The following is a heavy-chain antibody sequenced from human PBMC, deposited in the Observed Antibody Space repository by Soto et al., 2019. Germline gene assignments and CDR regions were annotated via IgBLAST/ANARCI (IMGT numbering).Heavy chain of an antibody. J-gene: IGHJ4*02. D-gene: IGHD4-17*01. V-gene: IGHV1-69*01. Sequence: QVQLVQSGAEVKKPGASVKVSCKASGYTFTSYDINWVRQAPGQGLEWMGGIIPIFGTANYAQKFQGRVTITADESTSTAYMELSSLRSEDTAVYYCASSYGDYSFTVDYWGQGTLVTVSS. CDR3: ASSYGDYSFTVDY. CDR2: IIPIFGTA. CDR1: GYTFTSYD.